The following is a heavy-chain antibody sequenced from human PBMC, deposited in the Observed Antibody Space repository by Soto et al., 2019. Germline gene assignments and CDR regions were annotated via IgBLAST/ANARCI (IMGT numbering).Heavy chain of an antibody. J-gene: IGHJ6*02. CDR1: GFAFSSYA. CDR2: ISETSDVA. D-gene: IGHD2-2*01. V-gene: IGHV3-23*01. CDR3: ARYIPGVRYYGMDV. Sequence: EVQLLESGGGLVQPGGSLRLACAASGFAFSSYAMKWVRQAPGKGLEWVSLISETSDVAYYADSVKGRFTISRDNSGNTLLLQMYSLRAEDTAVYYCARYIPGVRYYGMDVWGQGTTVTVAS.